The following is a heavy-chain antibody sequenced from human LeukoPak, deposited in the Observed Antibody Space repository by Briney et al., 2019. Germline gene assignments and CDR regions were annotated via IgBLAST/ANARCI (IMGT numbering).Heavy chain of an antibody. CDR1: GFTFSDYN. V-gene: IGHV3-11*01. CDR2: ISRSGSTK. J-gene: IGHJ6*03. D-gene: IGHD2-15*01. Sequence: GGSLRLSCAASGFTFSDYNMRWIRQAPGKGLEWVSSISRSGSTKYYADSVKGRFTISRDNAKNSLFLQMNSLRAEDTAVYYCAKVLRYCSGGNCYSGGLGYMDVWGKGTTVTISS. CDR3: AKVLRYCSGGNCYSGGLGYMDV.